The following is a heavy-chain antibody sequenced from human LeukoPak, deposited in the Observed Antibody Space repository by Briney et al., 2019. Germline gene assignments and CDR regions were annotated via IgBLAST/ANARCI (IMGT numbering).Heavy chain of an antibody. Sequence: GGSLRLSCAASGFTFSSYSMNWVRQAPGKGLEWVSSISSSSSYIYYADSVKGRFTISRDNAKNSLYLQMNSLRAEDTAVYYCARDSRSRDWFDPWGQGTLVTVSS. D-gene: IGHD2/OR15-2a*01. CDR1: GFTFSSYS. CDR2: ISSSSSYI. J-gene: IGHJ5*02. CDR3: ARDSRSRDWFDP. V-gene: IGHV3-21*01.